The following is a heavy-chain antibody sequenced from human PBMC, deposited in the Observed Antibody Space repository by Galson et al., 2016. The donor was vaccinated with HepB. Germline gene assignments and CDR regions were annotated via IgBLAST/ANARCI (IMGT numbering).Heavy chain of an antibody. J-gene: IGHJ4*02. V-gene: IGHV3-21*01. CDR3: ARYDY. CDR1: GFTFITSS. Sequence: SLRLSCAASGFTFITSSMNWIRQAPGKGLEWVSSISSSSDHIYYADSVKGRFTVSRDNAKNSLYLQMNSLIAGDAAVYFCARYDYWGQGSLVTVSS. CDR2: ISSSSDHI. D-gene: IGHD3-16*02.